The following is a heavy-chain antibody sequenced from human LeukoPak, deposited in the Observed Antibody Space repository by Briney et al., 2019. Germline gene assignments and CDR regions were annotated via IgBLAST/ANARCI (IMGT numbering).Heavy chain of an antibody. CDR3: ARGIVVVNSDAFDI. V-gene: IGHV4-30-2*01. CDR1: GGSISSGGYS. D-gene: IGHD3-22*01. J-gene: IGHJ3*02. CDR2: IYHSGST. Sequence: KSSETLSLTCAVSGGSISSGGYSWSWIRQPPGKGPEWIGYIYHSGSTYYNPSLKSRDTISVDRSKNQFSLKLSSVAAADTAVYYCARGIVVVNSDAFDIWGQGTMVTVSS.